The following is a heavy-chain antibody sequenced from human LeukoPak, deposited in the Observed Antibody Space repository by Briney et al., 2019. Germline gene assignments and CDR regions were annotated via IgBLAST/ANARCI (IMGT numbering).Heavy chain of an antibody. J-gene: IGHJ3*02. CDR3: ASCYGDYERGGIDAFDI. V-gene: IGHV4-59*01. D-gene: IGHD4-17*01. Sequence: SETLSLTCTVSGGSTSSYYWSWIRQPPGKGLEWIGYIYYSGSTNYNPSLKSRVTISVDTSKNQFSLKLSSVTAADTAVYYCASCYGDYERGGIDAFDIWGQGTMVTVSS. CDR1: GGSTSSYY. CDR2: IYYSGST.